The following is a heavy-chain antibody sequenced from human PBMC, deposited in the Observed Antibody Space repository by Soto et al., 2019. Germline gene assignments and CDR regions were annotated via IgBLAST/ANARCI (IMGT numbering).Heavy chain of an antibody. CDR1: GFTFSSYA. Sequence: GGSLRLSCAASGFTFSSYAMHWVRQAPGKGLEWVAVISYDGSNKYYADSVKGRFTISRDNSKNTLYLQMNSLRAEDTAVYYCASSSDDSSGYYLDYWGQGTLVTVSS. D-gene: IGHD3-22*01. J-gene: IGHJ4*02. CDR3: ASSSDDSSGYYLDY. V-gene: IGHV3-30-3*01. CDR2: ISYDGSNK.